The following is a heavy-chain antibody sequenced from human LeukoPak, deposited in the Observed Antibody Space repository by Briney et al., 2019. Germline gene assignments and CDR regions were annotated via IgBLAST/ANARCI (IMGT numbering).Heavy chain of an antibody. CDR1: GGTFSSHF. J-gene: IGHJ5*02. CDR3: ARDEEGDCGGDCYNWFVP. CDR2: INPIFGTD. D-gene: IGHD2-21*02. Sequence: SVKVSCKASGGTFSSHFISWVRQAPGQGLEWMGGINPIFGTDHYAQKFQDRVTITADISTNTVYMELSNLRSEDTAMYYCARDEEGDCGGDCYNWFVPWGQGTLVTVSS. V-gene: IGHV1-69*06.